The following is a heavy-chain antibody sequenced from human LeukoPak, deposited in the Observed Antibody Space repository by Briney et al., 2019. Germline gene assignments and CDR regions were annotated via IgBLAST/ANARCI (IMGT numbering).Heavy chain of an antibody. J-gene: IGHJ6*03. D-gene: IGHD2-2*01. CDR2: IYYSGST. Sequence: SETLSLTCAVSGGSISSGGYSWSWIRQTPGKGLEWIGYIYYSGSTYYNPSLKSRVTISVDKSKNQFSLKLSSVTAADTAVYYCARVSIVVVPAAAWGYYYYYMDVWGKGTTVTVSS. V-gene: IGHV4-30-4*07. CDR3: ARVSIVVVPAAAWGYYYYYMDV. CDR1: GGSISSGGYS.